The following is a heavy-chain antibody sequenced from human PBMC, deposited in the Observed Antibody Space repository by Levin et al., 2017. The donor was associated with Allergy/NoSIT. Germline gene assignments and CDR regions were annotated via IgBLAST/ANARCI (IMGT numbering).Heavy chain of an antibody. CDR1: GFTFSSYA. CDR2: ISGSGGST. V-gene: IGHV3-23*01. CDR3: ATEIITMIVVVINLEADY. D-gene: IGHD3-22*01. Sequence: GGSLRLSCAASGFTFSSYAMSWVRQAPGKGLEWVSAISGSGGSTYYADSVKGRFTISRDNSKNTLYLQMNSLRAEDTAVYYCATEIITMIVVVINLEADYWGQGTLVTVSS. J-gene: IGHJ4*02.